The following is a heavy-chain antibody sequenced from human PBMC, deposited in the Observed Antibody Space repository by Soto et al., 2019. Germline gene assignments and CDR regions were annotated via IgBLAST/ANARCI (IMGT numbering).Heavy chain of an antibody. CDR2: IHHSGST. V-gene: IGHV4-4*02. J-gene: IGHJ4*02. CDR3: ARDQGSHPGD. CDR1: GGSISSDNW. Sequence: QVQLQESGPGLVRPSGTVSLTCAVSGGSISSDNWWSWVRQPPGKALEWIGEIHHSGSTNYNPSLKSRVTMSVVPSKDLFSLTLNSVTAADTAFYYCARDQGSHPGDWGQGTLLSVSS. D-gene: IGHD6-13*01.